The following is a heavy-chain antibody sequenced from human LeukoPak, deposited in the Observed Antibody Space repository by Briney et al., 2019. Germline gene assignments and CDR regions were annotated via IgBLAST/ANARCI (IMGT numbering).Heavy chain of an antibody. CDR3: AKDSSGYPHAFDI. D-gene: IGHD3-22*01. V-gene: IGHV3-9*01. CDR2: ISWNSGNI. Sequence: GRSVRLSCAASGFPFYDYAMHWLRQAPGKGLVCVSGISWNSGNIGYADSVKGRFTISRDNAKNSLYLQMNSLRAEDTALYYCAKDSSGYPHAFDIWGQGTMVTVSS. CDR1: GFPFYDYA. J-gene: IGHJ3*02.